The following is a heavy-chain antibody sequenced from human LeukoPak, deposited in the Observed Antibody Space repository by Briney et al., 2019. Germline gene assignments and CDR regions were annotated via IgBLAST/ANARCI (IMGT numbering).Heavy chain of an antibody. CDR1: GFTFSSYS. CDR3: ARGLQYSSGWTFDY. V-gene: IGHV3-48*01. J-gene: IGHJ4*02. Sequence: GGSLRLSCAASGFTFSSYSMNWVRQAPGKGLEWVSYISSSSSTIYYADSVKGRFTISRDNAKNSLYLQMNSLRAEDTAVYYCARGLQYSSGWTFDYWGQGTLVTVSS. CDR2: ISSSSSTI. D-gene: IGHD6-19*01.